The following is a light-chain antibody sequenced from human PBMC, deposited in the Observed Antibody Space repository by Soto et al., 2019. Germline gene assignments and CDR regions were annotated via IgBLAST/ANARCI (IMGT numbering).Light chain of an antibody. Sequence: EIVLTQSPGTLSLSPGERATLSCRASQSVSRYLAWYQQKPGQAPRLLIYDASNRATGIPARFSGSGSGTDFTLTISRLEPEDFAVYYCQQYGSSGTFGQGTKVDI. CDR1: QSVSRY. J-gene: IGKJ1*01. V-gene: IGKV3-20*01. CDR2: DAS. CDR3: QQYGSSGT.